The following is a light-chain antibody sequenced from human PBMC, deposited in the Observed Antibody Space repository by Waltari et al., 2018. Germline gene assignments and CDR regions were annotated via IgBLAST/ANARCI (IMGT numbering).Light chain of an antibody. J-gene: IGLJ7*01. CDR3: GTWDSSLSGAV. CDR1: SSNMRNNT. Sequence: QSVLPQPPSVSAAPGQRVTISCSGGSSNMRNNTVSWYRQFPGTAPNLLIYENTERPSGIPGRFSGSKSGTSATLDITGLQAGDEADYYCGTWDSSLSGAVFGGGTHLTVL. CDR2: ENT. V-gene: IGLV1-51*02.